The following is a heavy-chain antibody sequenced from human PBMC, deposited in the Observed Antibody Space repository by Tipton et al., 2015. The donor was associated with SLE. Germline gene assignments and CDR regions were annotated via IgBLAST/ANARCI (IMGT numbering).Heavy chain of an antibody. CDR3: ARSRGFWSGYADAFDI. Sequence: TLSLTCTVSGGSISSGGYYWSWIRQPPGKGLEWIGYIYYSGSTNYNPSLKSRVTISVDTSKNQFSLKLSSVTAADTAVYYCARSRGFWSGYADAFDIWGQGTMVTVSS. CDR2: IYYSGST. D-gene: IGHD3-3*01. V-gene: IGHV4-61*08. CDR1: GGSISSGGYY. J-gene: IGHJ3*02.